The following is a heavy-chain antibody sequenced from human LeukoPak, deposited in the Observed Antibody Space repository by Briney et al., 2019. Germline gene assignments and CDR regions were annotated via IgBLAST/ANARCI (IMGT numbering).Heavy chain of an antibody. CDR2: IYSGGSS. Sequence: GGSLRLSCAAFGFTVNSNYMSWVRQAPGKGLEWVSTIYSGGSSYYADSVKGRFTISRDSSKNTLYLQMNSLRPEDTAVYYCAKGSAPPYYYYYLDVWGKGTTVTVSS. V-gene: IGHV3-66*02. CDR1: GFTVNSNY. J-gene: IGHJ6*03. CDR3: AKGSAPPYYYYYLDV.